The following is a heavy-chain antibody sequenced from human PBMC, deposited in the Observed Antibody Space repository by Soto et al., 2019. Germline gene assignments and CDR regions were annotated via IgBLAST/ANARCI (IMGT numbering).Heavy chain of an antibody. CDR1: GGSISSGDYY. D-gene: IGHD4-17*01. CDR3: AREKRGTVTTSFYYYYYGMDV. J-gene: IGHJ6*02. Sequence: TLSLTCTVSGGSISSGDYYWSWIRQPPGKGLEWIGYTYYSGSTYYNPSLKSRVTISVDTSKNQFSLKLSSVTAADTAVYYCAREKRGTVTTSFYYYYYGMDVWGQGTTVTVSS. V-gene: IGHV4-30-4*01. CDR2: TYYSGST.